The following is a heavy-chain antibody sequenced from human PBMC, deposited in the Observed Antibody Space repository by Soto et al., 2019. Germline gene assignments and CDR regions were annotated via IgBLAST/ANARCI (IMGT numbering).Heavy chain of an antibody. J-gene: IGHJ4*02. V-gene: IGHV5-51*01. CDR2: IYPGDSDT. D-gene: IGHD3-3*01. Sequence: EVQLVQSGAEVKKPGESLKISCKGSGYSFTSYWIGWVRQMPGKGLEWMGIIYPGDSDTRYSPSFQGQVTISADKSISTAYLQWSSLKASDTAMYYCARHERGRLTIFGVVTPYYFDYWGQGTLVTVSS. CDR3: ARHERGRLTIFGVVTPYYFDY. CDR1: GYSFTSYW.